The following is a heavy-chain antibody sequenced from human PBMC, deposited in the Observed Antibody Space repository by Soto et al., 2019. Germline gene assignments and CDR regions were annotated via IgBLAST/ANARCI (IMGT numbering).Heavy chain of an antibody. D-gene: IGHD6-6*01. CDR1: EYPFTSYA. CDR3: ARDWYRRSSIVY. CDR2: SNAANGNT. Sequence: DSVKVSCKPSEYPFTSYAMHCERQAPAQRLEWVGWSNAANGNTNYSQKLQGRVTITRETSESTAYMHLSSLRAEDTAVYYCARDWYRRSSIVYWDLGTSLTVAS. J-gene: IGHJ4*02. V-gene: IGHV1-3*01.